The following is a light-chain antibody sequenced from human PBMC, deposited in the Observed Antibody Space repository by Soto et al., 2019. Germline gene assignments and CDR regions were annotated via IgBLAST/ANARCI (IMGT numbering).Light chain of an antibody. J-gene: IGKJ4*01. Sequence: AIRMTQSPSSLSASTGDRVTITCRASQGISSYLAWYQQKPGKAPKLLIYAASTLQSGVPSRFSGSGSGTNFTLTISCLQSEDFAINYSTKYYIYPLLFLGGGTKVDIK. CDR1: QGISSY. CDR2: AAS. V-gene: IGKV1-8*01. CDR3: TKYYIYPLLF.